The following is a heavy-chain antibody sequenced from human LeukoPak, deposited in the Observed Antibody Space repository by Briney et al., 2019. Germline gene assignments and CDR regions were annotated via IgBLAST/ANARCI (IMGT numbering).Heavy chain of an antibody. CDR2: IYYSGSP. CDR3: ARHVYSSGYYYTYYFDY. CDR1: GGSISGSSYY. J-gene: IGHJ4*02. Sequence: SETLSLTCTVSGGSISGSSYYWGWIRQPPGKGLEWIGSIYYSGSPYYNPSLKSRVTISVDTSKNQFSLQLSSVTAADTAVYYCARHVYSSGYYYTYYFDYWGQGTLVTVSS. D-gene: IGHD3-22*01. V-gene: IGHV4-39*01.